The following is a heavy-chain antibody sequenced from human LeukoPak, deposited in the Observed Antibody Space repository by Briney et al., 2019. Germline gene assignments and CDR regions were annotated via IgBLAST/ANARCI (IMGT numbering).Heavy chain of an antibody. J-gene: IGHJ4*02. Sequence: SETLSLTCTVSGVSIKANSDYWGWLRQPPGKGLEWIGSIYHVGGTYYNPSLKSRVSMSIDTSKNQFSLKLISVTAADTAVYYCARLVPERFFQLNPEGYYDYWGQGTLVTVSS. V-gene: IGHV4-39*07. D-gene: IGHD3-3*01. CDR3: ARLVPERFFQLNPEGYYDY. CDR1: GVSIKANSDY. CDR2: IYHVGGT.